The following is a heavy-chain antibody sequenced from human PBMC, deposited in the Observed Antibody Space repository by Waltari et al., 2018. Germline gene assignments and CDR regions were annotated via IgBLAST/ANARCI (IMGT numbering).Heavy chain of an antibody. J-gene: IGHJ4*02. Sequence: QVQLVQSGAEVKKPGSSVKVSCKASVDTFSGYAMSWVRQAPGQGLEWMGGIVPLFGTAKYAHNFQDRLTITTDEFTTTAYMELSGLGSEDTAVYFCARGGARHYDSSGYYDFDSWGQGTQVSVSS. CDR1: VDTFSGYA. V-gene: IGHV1-69*05. D-gene: IGHD3-22*01. CDR3: ARGGARHYDSSGYYDFDS. CDR2: IVPLFGTA.